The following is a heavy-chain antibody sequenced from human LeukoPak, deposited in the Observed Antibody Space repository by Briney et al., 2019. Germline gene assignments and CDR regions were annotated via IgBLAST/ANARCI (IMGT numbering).Heavy chain of an antibody. CDR2: ISHSGST. D-gene: IGHD6-13*01. V-gene: IGHV4-34*01. J-gene: IGHJ4*02. CDR3: ARRGSSSWYPTYFDY. Sequence: SETLSLTCAVYGGSFSGYYWSWIRQPPGKGLEWIGEISHSGSTNYNPSLKSRVTISVDTSKNQFSLKLSSVTAADTAVYYCARRGSSSWYPTYFDYWGQGTLVTVSS. CDR1: GGSFSGYY.